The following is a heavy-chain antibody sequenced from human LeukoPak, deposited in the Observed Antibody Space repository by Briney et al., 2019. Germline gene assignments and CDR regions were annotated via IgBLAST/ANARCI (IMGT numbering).Heavy chain of an antibody. Sequence: QSGGSLRLSCAASGFTFSSYAMSWVRQAPGKGLEWVSAISGSGGSTYYADSVKGRFTISRDNSKNTLYLQMNSLRAEDTAVYYCAKNGDRGAYCSGGSCYPYYYYYMDVWGKGTTVTISS. CDR3: AKNGDRGAYCSGGSCYPYYYYYMDV. J-gene: IGHJ6*03. CDR2: ISGSGGST. D-gene: IGHD2-15*01. CDR1: GFTFSSYA. V-gene: IGHV3-23*01.